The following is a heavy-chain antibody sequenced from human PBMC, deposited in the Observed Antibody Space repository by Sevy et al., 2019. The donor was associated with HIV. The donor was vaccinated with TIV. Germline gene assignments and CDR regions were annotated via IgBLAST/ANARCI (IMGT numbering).Heavy chain of an antibody. CDR3: ARAPPVRSGDDSLNWFDP. J-gene: IGHJ5*02. CDR2: IYYTGST. Sequence: SVTLSLTCTVSGGPISVYYWTWIRQSPGKGLEYIGYIYYTGSTNYNPSLESRVTISLDTSKNQFSLNLSSVTAADSAVYYCARAPPVRSGDDSLNWFDPWGQGTLVTVSS. V-gene: IGHV4-59*01. CDR1: GGPISVYY. D-gene: IGHD5-12*01.